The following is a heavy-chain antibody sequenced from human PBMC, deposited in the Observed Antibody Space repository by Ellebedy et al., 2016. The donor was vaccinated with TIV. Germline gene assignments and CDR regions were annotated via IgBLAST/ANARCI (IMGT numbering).Heavy chain of an antibody. CDR2: ISSDSSYI. D-gene: IGHD1-26*01. Sequence: GESLKISXAASGFTFSTYAMSWVRQAPGKGLEWVSSISSDSSYIYYADSVKGRFTISRDNAKNSLYLQMNSLRAEDTAVYYTYSGGYWGQGTLVTVSA. V-gene: IGHV3-21*01. J-gene: IGHJ4*02. CDR1: GFTFSTYA. CDR3: YSGGY.